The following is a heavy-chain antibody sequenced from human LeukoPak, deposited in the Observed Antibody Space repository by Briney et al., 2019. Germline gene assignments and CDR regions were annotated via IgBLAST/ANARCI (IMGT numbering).Heavy chain of an antibody. CDR3: AREYSSMESFDY. CDR2: IIPIFGTA. Sequence: ASVNVSCKASGGTFSSYAISWVRQAPGQGLEWMGGIIPIFGTANYAQKFQGRVTITADESTSTAYMELSSLRSEDTAVYYCAREYSSMESFDYWGQGTLVTVSS. D-gene: IGHD6-19*01. J-gene: IGHJ4*02. CDR1: GGTFSSYA. V-gene: IGHV1-69*13.